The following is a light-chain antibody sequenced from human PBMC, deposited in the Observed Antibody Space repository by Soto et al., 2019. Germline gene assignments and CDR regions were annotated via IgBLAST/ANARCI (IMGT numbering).Light chain of an antibody. Sequence: DIQMTQSPSTLSASLGDRVTITCRASQNVINWLAWYQQKPGIPPKLLIYKASRLEGGVPSRFSGSGSETEFTLTVSGLQPDDFATYYCQQYNEIPWTFGQGTKVEIK. CDR1: QNVINW. V-gene: IGKV1-5*03. CDR2: KAS. J-gene: IGKJ1*01. CDR3: QQYNEIPWT.